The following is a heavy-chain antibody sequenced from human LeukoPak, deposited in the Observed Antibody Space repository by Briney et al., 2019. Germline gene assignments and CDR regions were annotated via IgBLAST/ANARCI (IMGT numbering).Heavy chain of an antibody. CDR3: ATHVGMGNPFDF. D-gene: IGHD3-9*01. CDR1: GVSISSYY. V-gene: IGHV4-59*08. Sequence: PSETLSLTCSVSGVSISSYYWSWIRQPPGKGLEWIGHIYYSVSTDYNPSLKSRVLISQDTSKNQFFLSLSSVTAADTAVYYCATHVGMGNPFDFWGQGTMVTVSS. CDR2: IYYSVST. J-gene: IGHJ3*01.